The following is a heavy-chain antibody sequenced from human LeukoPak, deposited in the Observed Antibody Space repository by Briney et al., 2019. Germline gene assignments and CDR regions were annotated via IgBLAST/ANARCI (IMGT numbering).Heavy chain of an antibody. V-gene: IGHV1-2*02. J-gene: IGHJ5*02. CDR1: GYSFADYY. Sequence: ASVKVSCKASGYSFADYYMHWVRQAPGQGLEWMGWIKPNSGGTRSAQKFQGRVTMTRDTSISTAYMELSSLRYEDTAVYYCARGIRRNINYWFDPWGQGTLVTVSS. D-gene: IGHD3-3*02. CDR3: ARGIRRNINYWFDP. CDR2: IKPNSGGT.